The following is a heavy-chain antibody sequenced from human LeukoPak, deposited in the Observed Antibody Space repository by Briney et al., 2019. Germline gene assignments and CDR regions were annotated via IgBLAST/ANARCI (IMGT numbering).Heavy chain of an antibody. Sequence: SGGSLRLSCAASGFTFSDYYLSWIRQAPGEGLAWVSYISSSGSAIFYIDSVKGRFTISRDNAKNSLYLQMNSLRAEDTAIYYCARGHYGLDVWGQGTTVTVSS. V-gene: IGHV3-11*01. CDR1: GFTFSDYY. CDR2: ISSSGSAI. J-gene: IGHJ6*02. CDR3: ARGHYGLDV.